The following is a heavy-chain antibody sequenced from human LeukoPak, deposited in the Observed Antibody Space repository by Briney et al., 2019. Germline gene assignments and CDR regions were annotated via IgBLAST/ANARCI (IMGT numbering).Heavy chain of an antibody. D-gene: IGHD4-11*01. CDR1: GFSFSTSGVG. CDR2: IYWDDDK. CDR3: AHRTRAVMSYYYYYYMDV. V-gene: IGHV2-5*02. Sequence: ESGPTLVNPTQTLTLTCTFSGFSFSTSGVGVGWIRQPPGKALEWLALIYWDDDKRYSPSLKSRLTITKDTSKNQVVLTMTNMDPVDTATYYCAHRTRAVMSYYYYYYMDVWGKGTTVTVSS. J-gene: IGHJ6*03.